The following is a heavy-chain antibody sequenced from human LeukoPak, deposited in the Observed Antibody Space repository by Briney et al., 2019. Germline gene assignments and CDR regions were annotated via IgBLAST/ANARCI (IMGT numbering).Heavy chain of an antibody. CDR2: IYTSGNT. CDR1: GGSIRSYC. J-gene: IGHJ4*02. V-gene: IGHV4-4*07. D-gene: IGHD4-23*01. CDR3: ARDRGDYGGPDY. Sequence: SSETLSLTCTVSGGSIRSYCWSWIRQPAGKGLEWIGRIYTSGNTNYNPSLKSRVTMSVDTSKNQFSLKLSSVTAADTAVYYCARDRGDYGGPDYWGQGTLVTVSS.